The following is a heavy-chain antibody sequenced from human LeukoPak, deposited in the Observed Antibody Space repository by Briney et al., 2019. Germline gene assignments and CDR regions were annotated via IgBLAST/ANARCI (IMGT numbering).Heavy chain of an antibody. Sequence: ASVKVSCKASVGTFSSYAISWVRQAPGQGLEWMGGIIPIFGTANYAQKFQGRVTITADESTSTAYMELSSLRSEDTAVYYCARMWDYYDSSGLGGWGQGTLVTVSS. D-gene: IGHD3-22*01. V-gene: IGHV1-69*13. J-gene: IGHJ4*02. CDR3: ARMWDYYDSSGLGG. CDR1: VGTFSSYA. CDR2: IIPIFGTA.